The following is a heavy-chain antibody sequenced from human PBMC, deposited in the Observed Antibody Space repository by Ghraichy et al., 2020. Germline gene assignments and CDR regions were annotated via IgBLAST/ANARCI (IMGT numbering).Heavy chain of an antibody. Sequence: GGSPRLSCAASGFTFSNYGMHWVRQAPGKGLEWVAVIWYDGGQKYYAGSVKGRFTISRDNSMNTVYLQMNSLRADDTAVYYCARWGIAENGGTDYWGQGTLVTVSS. CDR2: IWYDGGQK. CDR3: ARWGIAENGGTDY. CDR1: GFTFSNYG. V-gene: IGHV3-33*01. J-gene: IGHJ4*02. D-gene: IGHD6-13*01.